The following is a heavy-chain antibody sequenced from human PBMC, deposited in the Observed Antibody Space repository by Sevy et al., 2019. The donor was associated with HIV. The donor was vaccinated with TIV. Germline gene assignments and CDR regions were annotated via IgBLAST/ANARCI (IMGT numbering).Heavy chain of an antibody. V-gene: IGHV3-30-3*01. D-gene: IGHD6-6*01. CDR1: GFTFSSYA. CDR2: ISYDGSSK. CDR3: ARPYGSSSPNWFDP. Sequence: GGSLRLSCAASGFTFSSYAMHWVRQAPGKGLEWVAVISYDGSSKYYADSVKGRFTISGDNSKNTLYLQMNSLRAEDTAVYYCARPYGSSSPNWFDPWGQGTLVTVSS. J-gene: IGHJ5*02.